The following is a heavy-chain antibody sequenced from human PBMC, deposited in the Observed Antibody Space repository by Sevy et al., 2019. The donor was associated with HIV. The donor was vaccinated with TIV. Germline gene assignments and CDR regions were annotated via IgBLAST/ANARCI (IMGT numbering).Heavy chain of an antibody. CDR3: TRLFWSGYYPYFDY. CDR1: GFTFGDYA. J-gene: IGHJ4*02. D-gene: IGHD3-3*01. V-gene: IGHV3-49*03. Sequence: GGSLRLSCTASGFTFGDYAMSWFRQAPGKGLEWVGFIRSKAYGGTTEYAASVKGRFTISRDDSISIAYLQMNSLKTEDTAMYYCTRLFWSGYYPYFDYWGQGTLVTVSS. CDR2: IRSKAYGGTT.